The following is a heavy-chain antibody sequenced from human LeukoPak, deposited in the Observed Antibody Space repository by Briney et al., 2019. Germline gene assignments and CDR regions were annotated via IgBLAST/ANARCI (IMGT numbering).Heavy chain of an antibody. V-gene: IGHV4-34*01. Sequence: PSETLSLTCAVYGGSFSGYYWSWIRQPPGKGLEWIGSIYYSRSTYYNPSLKSRVTISVDTSKNQFSLKLSSVTAADTAVYYCARLLGSHINYFDPWGQGTLVTVSS. D-gene: IGHD2-21*01. CDR1: GGSFSGYY. CDR2: IYYSRST. J-gene: IGHJ5*02. CDR3: ARLLGSHINYFDP.